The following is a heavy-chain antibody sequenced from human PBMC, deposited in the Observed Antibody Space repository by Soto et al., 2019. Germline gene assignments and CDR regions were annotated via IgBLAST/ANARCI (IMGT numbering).Heavy chain of an antibody. V-gene: IGHV4-39*01. D-gene: IGHD1-20*01. CDR2: IYYSGST. CDR3: ARVGGINWLDH. CDR1: GDSVNSITYY. J-gene: IGHJ5*02. Sequence: PSETLSLTCTVSGDSVNSITYYWGWIRQPPGKGLEWIGSIYYSGSTYYNPSLKSRVTISVDTSKNKFSLKLSSVTAADTAVYYCARVGGINWLDHWGQETLVTVSS.